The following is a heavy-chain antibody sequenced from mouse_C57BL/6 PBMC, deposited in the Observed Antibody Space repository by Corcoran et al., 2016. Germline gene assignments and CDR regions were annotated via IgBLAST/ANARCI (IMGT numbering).Heavy chain of an antibody. V-gene: IGHV9-3*01. CDR3: ARTRNDAMDY. Sequence: QIQLVQSGPELKKPGETVKISCKASGYTFTTYGMSWVKQAPGKGLKWRGWINTYSGVPTYADDFKGRFAFSLETSASTAYLQINNLKNEDTATYFCARTRNDAMDYWGQGTSVTVSS. CDR2: INTYSGVP. CDR1: GYTFTTYG. J-gene: IGHJ4*01.